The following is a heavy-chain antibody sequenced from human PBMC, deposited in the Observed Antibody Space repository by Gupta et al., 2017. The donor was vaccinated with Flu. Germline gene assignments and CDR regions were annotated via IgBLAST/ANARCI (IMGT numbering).Heavy chain of an antibody. V-gene: IGHV1-69*01. CDR3: ARKGGGHCSGGTCYSFDY. J-gene: IGHJ4*02. D-gene: IGHD2-15*01. CDR1: GVTFSSYA. Sequence: QVQLVQSGAEVKKPGSSVKVSCKASGVTFSSYAINWVRQAPGQGLEWMGGIIPVFGPTNYAQKFQGRVTITADETTSTAYMELSSLRSEDTAVYYCARKGGGHCSGGTCYSFDYWGQGTLVTVSS. CDR2: IIPVFGPT.